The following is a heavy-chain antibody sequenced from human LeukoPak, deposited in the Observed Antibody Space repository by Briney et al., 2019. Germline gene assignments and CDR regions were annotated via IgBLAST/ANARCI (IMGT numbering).Heavy chain of an antibody. CDR1: GFTFSNYW. Sequence: GGSLRLSCAASGFTFSNYWMSWVRQAPGKGLEWVANIKQSGSEIYYVDSVKGRFTISRDNAKNSLYLQMSSLRAEDTAVYYCARVYYGSGSPRHFDYWGQGTLVTVSS. J-gene: IGHJ4*02. D-gene: IGHD3-10*01. CDR2: IKQSGSEI. CDR3: ARVYYGSGSPRHFDY. V-gene: IGHV3-7*03.